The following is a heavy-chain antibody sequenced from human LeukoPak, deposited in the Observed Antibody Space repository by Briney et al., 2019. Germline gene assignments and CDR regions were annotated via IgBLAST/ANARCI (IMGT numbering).Heavy chain of an antibody. Sequence: SETLSLTCAVYGGSFSGYYWSWIRQPPGKGLEWIGEINHSGSTNYNPSLKSRVTISVDTSKNQFSLKLSSVTAADTAVYYCARCRRDRILYYYYYMDVWGKGTTVTVSS. V-gene: IGHV4-34*01. J-gene: IGHJ6*03. CDR3: ARCRRDRILYYYYYMDV. CDR1: GGSFSGYY. CDR2: INHSGST. D-gene: IGHD2-15*01.